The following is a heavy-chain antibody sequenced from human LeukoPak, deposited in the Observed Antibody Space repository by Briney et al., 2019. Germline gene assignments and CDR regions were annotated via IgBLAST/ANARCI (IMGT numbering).Heavy chain of an antibody. Sequence: GGSVRLSCAASGFTFSSYGMHWVRQAPGKGLVWVSRINNDGSSTSYADSVKGRFTISRDNAKNTLYLQMNSLRAEDTAVYYCARVRAYDILTGYYSDTFDYWGQGTLVTVSS. J-gene: IGHJ4*02. CDR3: ARVRAYDILTGYYSDTFDY. V-gene: IGHV3-74*01. CDR2: INNDGSST. CDR1: GFTFSSYG. D-gene: IGHD3-9*01.